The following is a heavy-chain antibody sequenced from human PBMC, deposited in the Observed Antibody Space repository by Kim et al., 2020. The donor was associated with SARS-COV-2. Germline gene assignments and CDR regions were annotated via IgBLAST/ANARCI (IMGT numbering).Heavy chain of an antibody. V-gene: IGHV4-34*01. CDR1: GGSFNGYS. CDR2: IKDSGDT. CDR3: ARGLPGY. Sequence: SETLSLTCAVYGGSFNGYSWHWIRQSPGKGLEWIGQIKDSGDTKYNPSVKSRVTISIDTSKSQFSLKLRAVTAADTAVYFCARGLPGYWGQGTLVTVSS. J-gene: IGHJ4*02.